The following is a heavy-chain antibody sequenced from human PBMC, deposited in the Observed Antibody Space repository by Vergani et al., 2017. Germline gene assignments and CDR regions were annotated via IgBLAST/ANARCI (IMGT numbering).Heavy chain of an antibody. V-gene: IGHV3-7*01. Sequence: EVQLVASGGGLVQRGGSLRLSCEASGFTFSNLWMTWVRQAPGKGLEWVANIKYDGSKKNYVDSVKGRFTVSRDNSRNTLFLQMNSLRVEDTAVYYCARSRYDSSGFSTIFRYWGQGTRVTVS. CDR3: ARSRYDSSGFSTIFRY. CDR2: IKYDGSKK. J-gene: IGHJ4*02. CDR1: GFTFSNLW. D-gene: IGHD3-22*01.